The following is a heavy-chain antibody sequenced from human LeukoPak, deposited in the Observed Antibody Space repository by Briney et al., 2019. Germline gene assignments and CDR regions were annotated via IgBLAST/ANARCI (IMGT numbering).Heavy chain of an antibody. CDR1: GYTFTSYG. CDR3: ARDPGVGATD. CDR2: ISAYNGNT. Sequence: ASVTVSCKASGYTFTSYGISWVRQARGQGLEGMGWISAYNGNTKYAEKLQGRVTMTTDTSTSTAYMELRSLRSDDTAVYYCARDPGVGATDWGQGTLVTVSS. J-gene: IGHJ4*02. V-gene: IGHV1-18*01. D-gene: IGHD1-26*01.